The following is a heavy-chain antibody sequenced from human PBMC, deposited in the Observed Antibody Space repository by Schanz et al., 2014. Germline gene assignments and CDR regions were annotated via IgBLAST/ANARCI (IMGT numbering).Heavy chain of an antibody. D-gene: IGHD3-16*01. J-gene: IGHJ4*02. V-gene: IGHV4-61*02. CDR2: IYSRGNA. CDR3: AAVGGD. CDR1: GGSISGSSSYY. Sequence: QVQLQESGPGLVKASETLSLTCTVSGGSISGSSSYYWNWIRQPPGKGLEWIGHIYSRGNANYNPSLQSRVTISLDTSKAQVSLRLNSVSAADTAVYYCAAVGGDWGQGTLVTVYS.